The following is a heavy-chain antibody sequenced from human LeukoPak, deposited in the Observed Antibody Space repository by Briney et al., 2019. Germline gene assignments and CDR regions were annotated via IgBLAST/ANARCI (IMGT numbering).Heavy chain of an antibody. Sequence: GASVKVSCKASGGTFSSYAISWVRQAPGQGLEWMGGIIPIFGTANYAQKFQGRVTITADKSTSTAYMELSSLRSEDTAVYYCAKRWSGSYSLANDYWGQGTLVTVSS. CDR3: AKRWSGSYSLANDY. J-gene: IGHJ4*02. D-gene: IGHD1-26*01. CDR1: GGTFSSYA. V-gene: IGHV1-69*06. CDR2: IIPIFGTA.